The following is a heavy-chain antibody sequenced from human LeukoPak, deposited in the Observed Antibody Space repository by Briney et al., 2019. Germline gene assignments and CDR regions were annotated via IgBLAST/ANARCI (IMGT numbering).Heavy chain of an antibody. CDR1: GFTFSSYG. Sequence: GGSLRLSCAAPGFTFSSYGMHWVRQAPGKGLEWVAVIWYDGSNKYYANSVKGRFTISRDNSKNTLYLQMNSLRAEDTAVYYCAITSSGWYYFDYWGQGTLVTVSS. CDR3: AITSSGWYYFDY. CDR2: IWYDGSNK. V-gene: IGHV3-33*01. D-gene: IGHD6-19*01. J-gene: IGHJ4*02.